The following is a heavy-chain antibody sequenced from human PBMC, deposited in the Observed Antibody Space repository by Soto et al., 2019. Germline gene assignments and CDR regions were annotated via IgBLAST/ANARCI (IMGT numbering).Heavy chain of an antibody. V-gene: IGHV3-23*01. J-gene: IGHJ4*02. Sequence: GGSLRLSCAASGSTFSSYAMSWVRQAPGKGLEWVSAISGSGGSTYYADSVKGRFTISRDNSKNTLYLQMNSLRAEDTAVYYCAKHYDFWSGYLDYWGQGTLVTVSS. D-gene: IGHD3-3*01. CDR2: ISGSGGST. CDR3: AKHYDFWSGYLDY. CDR1: GSTFSSYA.